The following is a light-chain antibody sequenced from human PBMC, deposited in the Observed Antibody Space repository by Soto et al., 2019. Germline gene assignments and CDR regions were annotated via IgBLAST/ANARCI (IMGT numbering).Light chain of an antibody. CDR2: GAS. CDR3: QQYGSSPLT. CDR1: QSVSSSY. J-gene: IGKJ4*01. V-gene: IGKV3-20*01. Sequence: EIVLTQSPGTLSLSPGERATLSCRARQSVSSSYLAWYQQKPGQAPRLLIYGASSRATGIPDRFSGSGSGTDFTLTISRLEPEDFAVYYCQQYGSSPLTFGGGTTVEIK.